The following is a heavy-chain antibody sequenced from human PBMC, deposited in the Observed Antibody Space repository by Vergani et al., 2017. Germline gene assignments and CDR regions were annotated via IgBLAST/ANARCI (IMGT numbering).Heavy chain of an antibody. J-gene: IGHJ4*02. Sequence: EVQLVESGGGLVQPGGSLRLSCAASGFTFSSYWMSWVRQAPGKGLEWGANIKQDGSGKYYVDSVKGRFTISRDNAKNSLYLQMNSLRAEDTAVYYWARDPCSGGSCYDYWGQGTLVTVSS. CDR2: IKQDGSGK. CDR1: GFTFSSYW. D-gene: IGHD2-15*01. V-gene: IGHV3-7*03. CDR3: ARDPCSGGSCYDY.